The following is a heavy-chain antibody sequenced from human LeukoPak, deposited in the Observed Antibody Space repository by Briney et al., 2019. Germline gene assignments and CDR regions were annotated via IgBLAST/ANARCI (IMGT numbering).Heavy chain of an antibody. D-gene: IGHD2-21*02. CDR1: GYTFTSYD. CDR2: MNPNSGNT. CDR3: ARQLAYCGGDCHFDY. V-gene: IGHV1-8*01. J-gene: IGHJ4*02. Sequence: ASVKVSCKASGYTFTSYDINWVRQAPGQGLEWMGWMNPNSGNTGYAQKFQGRVTMTRNTSISTAYMELSSLRSEDTAVYYCARQLAYCGGDCHFDYWGQGTLDTVSS.